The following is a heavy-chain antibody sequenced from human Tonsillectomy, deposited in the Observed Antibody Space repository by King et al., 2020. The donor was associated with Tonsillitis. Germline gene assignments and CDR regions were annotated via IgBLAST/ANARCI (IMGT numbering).Heavy chain of an antibody. Sequence: QLVQSETEVKKPGESVKVSCKASGYTFTQYGLTWIRQAPGQGLEWVGWINPYNGNAHFGHSFQGRVTMTTDTPTNTADMELRSLKSDDTAVYYCARDQGGRTPVALPGYWGQGTLVTVSS. CDR3: ARDQGGRTPVALPGY. CDR2: INPYNGNA. D-gene: IGHD2-2*01. V-gene: IGHV1-18*04. J-gene: IGHJ4*02. CDR1: GYTFTQYG.